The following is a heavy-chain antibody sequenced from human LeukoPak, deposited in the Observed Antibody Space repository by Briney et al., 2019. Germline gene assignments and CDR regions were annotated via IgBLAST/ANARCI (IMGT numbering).Heavy chain of an antibody. V-gene: IGHV4-61*01. D-gene: IGHD3-3*01. Sequence: PSETLSLTCTVSGGSVSSGSYYWSWIRQPPGKGLEWIGYIYYSGSTNYNPSLKSRVTISVDTSKNQFSLKLSSVTAADTAVYYCARAPTIFGVVEYYYYYGMDVWGQGTTVTVSS. CDR1: GGSVSSGSYY. J-gene: IGHJ6*02. CDR2: IYYSGST. CDR3: ARAPTIFGVVEYYYYYGMDV.